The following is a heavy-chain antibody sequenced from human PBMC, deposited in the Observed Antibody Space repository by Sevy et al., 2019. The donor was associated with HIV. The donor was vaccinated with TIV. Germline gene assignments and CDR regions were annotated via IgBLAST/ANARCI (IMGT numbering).Heavy chain of an antibody. V-gene: IGHV3-15*07. CDR1: GFDFPNAW. D-gene: IGHD3-3*02. CDR3: STDDLISY. Sequence: GGSLRLSCTASGFDFPNAWMNWIRQVPGKGLEWVGHIKSITDGGAADYAAPVKGRFTISRHDSKNTLYLQMNSLKAEDTAVYYCSTDDLISYWSRGTLVTVSS. CDR2: IKSITDGGAA. J-gene: IGHJ4*02.